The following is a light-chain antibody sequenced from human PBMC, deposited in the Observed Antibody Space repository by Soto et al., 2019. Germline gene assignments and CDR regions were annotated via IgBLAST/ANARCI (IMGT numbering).Light chain of an antibody. V-gene: IGKV3-20*01. J-gene: IGKJ3*01. CDR1: QSVTNNF. Sequence: IVLTQSPGTLSLSPGERAALCCGASQSVTNNFLAWYQQKPGQAPRLLIYGASSRATGVPDRFSGSGSGTDFTLIISRLEPGDFAVYYCQQYGTPLVTFGPGTKVDIK. CDR3: QQYGTPLVT. CDR2: GAS.